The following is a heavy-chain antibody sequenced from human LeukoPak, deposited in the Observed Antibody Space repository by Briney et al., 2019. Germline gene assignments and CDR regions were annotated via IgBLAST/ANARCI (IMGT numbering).Heavy chain of an antibody. J-gene: IGHJ6*02. Sequence: SETLSLTCTVSGGSISSYYWSWIRQPPGKGLEGIGYIYYSGSTNYNPSLKSRVTISVDTSKNQFSLKLSSVTAADTAVYYCARHGGVVYYYYGMDVWGQGTTVTVSS. CDR3: ARHGGVVYYYYGMDV. CDR1: GGSISSYY. D-gene: IGHD3-16*01. V-gene: IGHV4-59*08. CDR2: IYYSGST.